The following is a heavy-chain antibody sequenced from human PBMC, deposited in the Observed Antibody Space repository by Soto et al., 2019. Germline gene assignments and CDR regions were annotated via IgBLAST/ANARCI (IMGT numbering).Heavy chain of an antibody. J-gene: IGHJ4*02. V-gene: IGHV1-3*01. CDR2: INAGNGNT. CDR1: GYTFTSYA. D-gene: IGHD2-15*01. Sequence: QVQLVQSGAEVKKPGASVKVSCKASGYTFTSYAMHWVRQAPGQRLEWMGWINAGNGNTKYSQKFQGRVTITRDTSASTSYMELSSLRSEDTAVYNCARGPGGPDGPGDYWGQGTLVNVSS. CDR3: ARGPGGPDGPGDY.